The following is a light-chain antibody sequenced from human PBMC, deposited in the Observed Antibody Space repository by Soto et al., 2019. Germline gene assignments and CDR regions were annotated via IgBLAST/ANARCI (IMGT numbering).Light chain of an antibody. Sequence: EMVMTQSPATLSVSPGEGATLSCRASQSVRTGLAWYQQKPGQAPRLLFYGASIRATGVPARFSGSGSGTEFTLTITSLQSEDFAVDDCQQYDYLWTFGQGTKVDIK. J-gene: IGKJ1*01. CDR3: QQYDYLWT. V-gene: IGKV3-15*01. CDR2: GAS. CDR1: QSVRTG.